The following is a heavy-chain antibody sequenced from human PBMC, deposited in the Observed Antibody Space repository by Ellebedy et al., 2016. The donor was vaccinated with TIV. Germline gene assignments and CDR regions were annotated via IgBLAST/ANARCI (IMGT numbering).Heavy chain of an antibody. D-gene: IGHD3-10*01. CDR2: ISWNSGSI. CDR1: GFTFDDYA. Sequence: SLKISXAASGFTFDDYAMHWVRQAPGKGLEWVSGISWNSGSIGNADSVKGRFTISRDNAKNSLYLQMNSLRAEDTALYYCAKDLTMVRGVNVAAYWGQGTLVTVSS. V-gene: IGHV3-9*01. CDR3: AKDLTMVRGVNVAAY. J-gene: IGHJ4*02.